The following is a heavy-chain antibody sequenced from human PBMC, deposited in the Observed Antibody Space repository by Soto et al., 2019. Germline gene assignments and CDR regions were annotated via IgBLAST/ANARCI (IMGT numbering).Heavy chain of an antibody. V-gene: IGHV3-30-3*01. CDR3: ARDLELELTSSPDY. CDR1: GFTFSSYA. CDR2: ISYDGSNK. Sequence: QVQLVESGRGVVQPGRTLRLSCAASGFTFSSYAMHWVRQAPGKGLEWVAVISYDGSNKYYADSVKGRFTISRDNSKNTLYLQMNSLRAEDTAVYYCARDLELELTSSPDYWGQGTLVTVSS. D-gene: IGHD1-7*01. J-gene: IGHJ4*02.